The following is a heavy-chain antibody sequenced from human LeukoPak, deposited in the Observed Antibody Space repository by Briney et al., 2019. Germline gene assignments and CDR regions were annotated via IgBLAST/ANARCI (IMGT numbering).Heavy chain of an antibody. D-gene: IGHD6-19*01. CDR1: GFTFSTYV. Sequence: GGSLRLSCAASGFTFSTYVMHWVRHTPGKGLEWVAFMWHDGSIGYYEDSVKGRFTISRDNSKNTLYLQMNSLRAEDTAVYYCAKSPSLAVAARAWGQGTLVTVSS. CDR2: MWHDGSIG. V-gene: IGHV3-30*02. J-gene: IGHJ5*02. CDR3: AKSPSLAVAARA.